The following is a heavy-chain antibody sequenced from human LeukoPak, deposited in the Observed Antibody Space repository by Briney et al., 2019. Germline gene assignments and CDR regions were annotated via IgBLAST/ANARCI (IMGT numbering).Heavy chain of an antibody. CDR3: TTDPMSYYYYYGMDV. V-gene: IGHV3-15*01. CDR1: GFTFSNAW. Sequence: GGSLRLSCAASGFTFSNAWMSWVRQAPGKGLEWVGRIKSKTDGGTTDYAAPVKGRFTISRDDSKNTLYLQMNSLKTEDTAVYYCTTDPMSYYYYYGMDVWGQGTTVTVSS. J-gene: IGHJ6*02. CDR2: IKSKTDGGTT.